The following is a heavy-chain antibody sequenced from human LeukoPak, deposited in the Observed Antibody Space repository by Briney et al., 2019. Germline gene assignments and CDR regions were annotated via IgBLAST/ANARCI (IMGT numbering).Heavy chain of an antibody. CDR3: ARDGVDYGDYGWFDP. CDR2: ISAYNGNT. V-gene: IGHV1-18*01. Sequence: ASVKVSCKASGYTFTSYGISWVRQAPGQGLEWMGWISAYNGNTNYAQKLQGRVTMTTDTSTSTAYMELRSLRSDDTAVYYCARDGVDYGDYGWFDPWGQGTLVTVSS. J-gene: IGHJ5*02. CDR1: GYTFTSYG. D-gene: IGHD4-17*01.